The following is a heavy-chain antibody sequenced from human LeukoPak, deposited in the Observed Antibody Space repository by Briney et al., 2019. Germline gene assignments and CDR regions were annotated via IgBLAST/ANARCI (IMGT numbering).Heavy chain of an antibody. D-gene: IGHD3-22*01. V-gene: IGHV1-58*01. Sequence: SVKVSCKASGFTFTSSAVQWVRQARGQRLEWIGWIVVGSGNTNYAQKFQERVTITRDMSTSTAYMELSSLRSEDTAVYYCAASPDYYDSSGYSYYFDYWGQGTLVTVSP. CDR2: IVVGSGNT. CDR1: GFTFTSSA. J-gene: IGHJ4*02. CDR3: AASPDYYDSSGYSYYFDY.